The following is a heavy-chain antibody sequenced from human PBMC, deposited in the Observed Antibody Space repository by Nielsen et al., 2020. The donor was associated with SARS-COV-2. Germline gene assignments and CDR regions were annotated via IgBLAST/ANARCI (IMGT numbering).Heavy chain of an antibody. CDR1: GFTFSSYG. CDR2: IWYDGSNK. Sequence: GESLKISCAASGFTFSSYGMHWVRQAPCKGLEWVAVIWYDGSNKYYADSVKGRFTISRDNSKNTLYLQMNSLRAEDTAVYYCARSYYDYYFGYWGQGTLVTVSS. CDR3: ARSYYDYYFGY. J-gene: IGHJ4*02. D-gene: IGHD5-12*01. V-gene: IGHV3-33*01.